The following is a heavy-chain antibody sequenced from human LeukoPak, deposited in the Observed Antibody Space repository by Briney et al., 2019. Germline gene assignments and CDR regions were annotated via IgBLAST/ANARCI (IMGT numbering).Heavy chain of an antibody. D-gene: IGHD2-2*01. Sequence: SETLSLTCTVSGGSISSYYWSWIRQPPGKGLEWIGYIYYSGSTNYNPSLKSRVTIPVDTSKNQFSLKLSSVTAADTAVYYCARRARGIVVVPAAMRGRADAFDIWGQGTMVTVSS. CDR1: GGSISSYY. J-gene: IGHJ3*02. CDR3: ARRARGIVVVPAAMRGRADAFDI. V-gene: IGHV4-59*08. CDR2: IYYSGST.